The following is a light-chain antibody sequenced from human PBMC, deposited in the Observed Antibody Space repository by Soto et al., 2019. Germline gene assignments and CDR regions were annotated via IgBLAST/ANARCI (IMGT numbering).Light chain of an antibody. CDR1: SSDVGGYAY. CDR3: SSYTSSTTPV. Sequence: QSVLTQPASVSGSPGQTITISCTGTSSDVGGYAYVSWYQQYPGKVPKLLISEVSNRPSGVSHRFSGSRSGNTASLTISGLQAEDEADYHCSSYTSSTTPVFGGGTKLTVL. J-gene: IGLJ2*01. V-gene: IGLV2-14*01. CDR2: EVS.